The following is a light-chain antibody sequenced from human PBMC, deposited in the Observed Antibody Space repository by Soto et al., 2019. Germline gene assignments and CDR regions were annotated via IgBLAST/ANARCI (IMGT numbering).Light chain of an antibody. CDR2: EVS. J-gene: IGLJ1*01. V-gene: IGLV2-14*01. CDR1: SSDVGGYNY. CDR3: SSYTSTNTLV. Sequence: QSALTQPASVSGSPGQSITISCTGTSSDVGGYNYVSWYQQHPAKAPRLMIYEVSNRPSGVSNRFSGSKSGNTASLTISGLQAEDEADYYCSSYTSTNTLVFGTGTKLTV.